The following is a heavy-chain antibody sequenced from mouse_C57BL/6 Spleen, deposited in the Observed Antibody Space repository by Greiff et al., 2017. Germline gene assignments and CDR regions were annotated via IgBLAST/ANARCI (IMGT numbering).Heavy chain of an antibody. Sequence: VQLQQSGTVLARPGASVKMSCKTSGYTFTSYWMHWVKQRPGQGLEWLGAIYPGNSDTSYNQKFKGKAKLTAVTSASTAYMELSSLTNEDSAIYYCTRGSPDGYFDYWGQGTTLTVSS. CDR2: IYPGNSDT. CDR1: GYTFTSYW. CDR3: TRGSPDGYFDY. D-gene: IGHD2-3*01. V-gene: IGHV1-5*01. J-gene: IGHJ2*01.